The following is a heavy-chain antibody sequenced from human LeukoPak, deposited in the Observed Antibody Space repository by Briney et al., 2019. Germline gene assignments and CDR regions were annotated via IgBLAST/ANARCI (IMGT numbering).Heavy chain of an antibody. Sequence: SETLSLTCTVSGGSISSYYWSWIRQPPGKGLEWIGYIYYSGSTNYNPSLRSRVTISVDTPKNQFSLKLSSVTAADTAVYYCARASYYYDSSGYYYLGPIDYWGQGTLVTVSS. CDR1: GGSISSYY. V-gene: IGHV4-59*12. D-gene: IGHD3-22*01. J-gene: IGHJ4*02. CDR2: IYYSGST. CDR3: ARASYYYDSSGYYYLGPIDY.